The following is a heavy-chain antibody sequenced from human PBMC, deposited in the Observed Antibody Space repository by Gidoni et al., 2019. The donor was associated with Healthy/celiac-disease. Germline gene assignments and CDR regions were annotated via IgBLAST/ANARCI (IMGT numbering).Heavy chain of an antibody. V-gene: IGHV4-59*08. D-gene: IGHD2-8*01. CDR2: IYYSGST. CDR3: ARHGADIVLMVYATDNWFDP. CDR1: GRSTSSYS. J-gene: IGHJ5*02. Sequence: QVQLQESGPGLVKPSETLSLTCTVSGRSTSSYSCSWIRQPPGQGLEWIGYIYYSGSTNYNPSLKSRVTISVDTSKNQFSLKLSSVTAADTAVYYCARHGADIVLMVYATDNWFDPWGQGTLVTVSS.